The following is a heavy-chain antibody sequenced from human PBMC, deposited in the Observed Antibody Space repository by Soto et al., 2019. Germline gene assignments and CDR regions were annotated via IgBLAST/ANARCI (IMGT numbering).Heavy chain of an antibody. CDR2: IYHTGNA. J-gene: IGHJ5*02. CDR3: ARDFFDSSDYTTNWFDP. CDR1: GGSISRYY. Sequence: PSETLSLTCTVSGGSISRYYWNWIRQPPGKGLEWFGSIYHTGNAYYNPSLKSRVTISVDTSKNYFSLKLTSLPAADAVLFYCARDFFDSSDYTTNWFDPWGQGTLVTVSS. D-gene: IGHD3-22*01. V-gene: IGHV4-59*04.